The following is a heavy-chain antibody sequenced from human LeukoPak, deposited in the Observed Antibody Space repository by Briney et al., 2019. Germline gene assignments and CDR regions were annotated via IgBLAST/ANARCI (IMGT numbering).Heavy chain of an antibody. CDR3: AREGDLWSGYYTGIDY. CDR1: GGSISSSSYY. D-gene: IGHD3-3*01. CDR2: IYTSGST. V-gene: IGHV4-61*02. J-gene: IGHJ4*02. Sequence: SETLSLTCTVSGGSISSSSYYWGWIRQPAGKGLEWIGRIYTSGSTNYNPSLKSRVTISVDTSKNQFSLKLSSVTAADTAVYYCAREGDLWSGYYTGIDYWGQGTLVTVSS.